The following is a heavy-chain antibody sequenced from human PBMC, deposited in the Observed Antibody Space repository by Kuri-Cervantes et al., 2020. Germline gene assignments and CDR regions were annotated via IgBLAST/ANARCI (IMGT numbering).Heavy chain of an antibody. CDR2: IYYSGST. CDR1: GGSISSGDYY. V-gene: IGHV4-30-4*01. J-gene: IGHJ4*02. Sequence: SETLSLTCTVSGGSISSGDYYWSWIRQPPGKGLEWIGYIYYSGSTYYNPSLKSRVTISVDTSKNQFSLKLSSVTAADTAVYYCARVVGYCSGGSCYRTRYYFDYWGQGTLVTVSS. D-gene: IGHD2-15*01. CDR3: ARVVGYCSGGSCYRTRYYFDY.